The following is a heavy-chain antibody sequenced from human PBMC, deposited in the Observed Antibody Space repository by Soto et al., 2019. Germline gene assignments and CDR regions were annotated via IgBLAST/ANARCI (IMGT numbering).Heavy chain of an antibody. CDR3: AKDPKYYDFWSGYYNWFDP. J-gene: IGHJ5*02. CDR1: GFTFSSFA. CDR2: ISGSGGST. V-gene: IGHV3-23*01. D-gene: IGHD3-3*01. Sequence: GGSLRLSCAASGFTFSSFAMSWVRQAPGKGLEWVSAISGSGGSTYYADSVKGRFTISRDNSKNTLYLQMNSLRAEDTAVYYYAKDPKYYDFWSGYYNWFDPWGQGTLVTVSS.